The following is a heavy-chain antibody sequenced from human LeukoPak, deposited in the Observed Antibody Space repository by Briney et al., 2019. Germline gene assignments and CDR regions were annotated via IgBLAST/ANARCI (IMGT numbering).Heavy chain of an antibody. J-gene: IGHJ5*02. CDR2: IYYSGST. Sequence: PSETLSLTCTVSGGSISSSSYYWGWIRQPPGKGLEWIGSIYYSGSTYYSPSLKSRVTISVGTSKNQFSLKLSSVTAADTAVYYCARTSKITIFGVVIREKDNWFDPWGQGTLVTVSS. CDR1: GGSISSSSYY. V-gene: IGHV4-39*07. CDR3: ARTSKITIFGVVIREKDNWFDP. D-gene: IGHD3-3*01.